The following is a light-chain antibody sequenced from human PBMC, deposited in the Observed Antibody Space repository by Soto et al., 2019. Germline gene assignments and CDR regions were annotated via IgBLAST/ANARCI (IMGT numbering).Light chain of an antibody. V-gene: IGKV3-20*01. CDR2: GAT. CDR3: QQYGSSPT. CDR1: QSVTTN. J-gene: IGKJ4*01. Sequence: EIVLTQSPGTLSLSPWERATLSCRASQSVTTNLAWYQHKPGQAPRLLISGATSRATGIPDRFSGSGSGTDFTLTISRLDPEDSAVYYCQQYGSSPTFGGGTKVDIK.